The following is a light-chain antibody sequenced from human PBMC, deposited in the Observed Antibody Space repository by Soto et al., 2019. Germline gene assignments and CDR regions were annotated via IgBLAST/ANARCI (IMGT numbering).Light chain of an antibody. CDR2: GIS. V-gene: IGKV1-NL1*01. J-gene: IGKJ1*01. CDR3: QQYTDWPLT. Sequence: DIQMTQSPSSLSASVGDRLTITCRASQGINNYLAWYQQKPGEVPKLLIYGISSRATGVPDRFSGSGSGTDFTLTISRLEPEDFAVYYCQQYTDWPLTFGQGTKVDIK. CDR1: QGINNY.